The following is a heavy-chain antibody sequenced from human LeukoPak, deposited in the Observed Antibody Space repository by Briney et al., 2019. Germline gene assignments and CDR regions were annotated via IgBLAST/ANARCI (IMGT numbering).Heavy chain of an antibody. Sequence: RGSLRLSCEASGFTFSSYCMNWVRQAQGQGLEWVSSISTSSTYTNYADSVEGRFTISMDNAKNLPYLQMNRLRSADTAVYYCARDPALSFFGVVTPTPGNRFDPWGQGTLVTVSS. CDR1: GFTFSSYC. J-gene: IGHJ5*02. V-gene: IGHV3-21*06. CDR3: ARDPALSFFGVVTPTPGNRFDP. D-gene: IGHD3-3*01. CDR2: ISTSSTYT.